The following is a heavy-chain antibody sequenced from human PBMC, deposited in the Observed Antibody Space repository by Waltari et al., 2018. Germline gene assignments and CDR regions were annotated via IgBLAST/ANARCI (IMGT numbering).Heavy chain of an antibody. CDR3: ARDPPGVAAAGPGRG. D-gene: IGHD6-25*01. CDR2: IYSSGST. CDR1: VITVGHNY. V-gene: IGHV3-66*02. Sequence: EVQLVDSGGGLVQPGGSLRLSCAASVITVGHNYMSWVRQAPGKGLELISLIYSSGSTYYADSVKGRFTISRDNSKNTLYLQMNSLRSEDTAVYFCARDPPGVAAAGPGRGWGQGTLVTVSS. J-gene: IGHJ4*02.